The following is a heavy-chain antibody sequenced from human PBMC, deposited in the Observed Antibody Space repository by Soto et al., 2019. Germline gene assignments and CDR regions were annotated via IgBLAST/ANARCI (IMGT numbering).Heavy chain of an antibody. CDR3: ARRRLRDYYYGMDV. V-gene: IGHV4-39*01. Sequence: SETLSLTCTVSGGSISSSSYYWGWIRQPPGKGLEWIGSIYYSGSTYYNPSLKSRVTISVDTSKNQFSLKLSSVTAADTAVYYCARRRLRDYYYGMDVWGQGTTVTVSS. CDR1: GGSISSSSYY. CDR2: IYYSGST. D-gene: IGHD5-12*01. J-gene: IGHJ6*02.